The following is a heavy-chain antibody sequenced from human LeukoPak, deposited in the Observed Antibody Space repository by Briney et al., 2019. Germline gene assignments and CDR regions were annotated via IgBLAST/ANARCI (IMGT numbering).Heavy chain of an antibody. CDR1: GGSISSSSYY. CDR3: ARWSEGRELPLAYYFDY. D-gene: IGHD1-26*01. V-gene: IGHV4-61*05. CDR2: IYYSGST. J-gene: IGHJ4*02. Sequence: SETLSLTCTVSGGSISSSSYYWGWIRQPPGKGLEWIGYIYYSGSTNYNPSLKSRVTISVDTSKNQFSLKLSSVTAADTAVYYCARWSEGRELPLAYYFDYWGQGTLVTVSS.